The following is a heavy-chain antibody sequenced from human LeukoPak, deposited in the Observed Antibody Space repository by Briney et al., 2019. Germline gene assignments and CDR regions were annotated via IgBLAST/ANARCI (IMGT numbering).Heavy chain of an antibody. Sequence: GESLKISCKGSGYSFTSYWIGWVRQMPGKGLEWMGIIYPGDSDTRYSPSFQGQVTISADKPISTAYLQWSSLKASDTAMYYCARDLGYCSSTSCSTVNWFDPWGQGTLVTVSS. J-gene: IGHJ5*02. CDR1: GYSFTSYW. CDR3: ARDLGYCSSTSCSTVNWFDP. D-gene: IGHD2-2*02. V-gene: IGHV5-51*04. CDR2: IYPGDSDT.